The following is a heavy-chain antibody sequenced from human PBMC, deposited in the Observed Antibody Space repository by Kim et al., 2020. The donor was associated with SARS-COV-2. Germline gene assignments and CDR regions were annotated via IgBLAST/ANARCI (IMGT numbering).Heavy chain of an antibody. J-gene: IGHJ4*02. CDR3: ARGSSGYRYFDY. CDR1: GGSISSGGYS. Sequence: SETLSLTCAVSGGSISSGGYSWSWIRQPPGKGLEWIGYIYHSGSTYYNPSLKSRVTISVDRSKNQFSLKLSSVTAADTAVYYCARGSSGYRYFDYWGQGTLVTVSS. V-gene: IGHV4-30-2*01. D-gene: IGHD3-22*01. CDR2: IYHSGST.